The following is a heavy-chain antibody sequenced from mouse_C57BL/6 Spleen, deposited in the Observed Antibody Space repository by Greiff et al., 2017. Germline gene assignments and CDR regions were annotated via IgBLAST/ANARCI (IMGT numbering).Heavy chain of an antibody. CDR2: FDPSASYT. Sequence: QVQLQQPGAELVMPGASVKLSCQASGYTFTSYWMHWVQQRPGHGLEWIGKFDPSASYTNYTQKFKGKYTLTVDKSSSKAYMQLSSLTSEDSAVYYCARRDSNYYFDYWGQGTTRTVSS. V-gene: IGHV1-69*01. J-gene: IGHJ2*01. CDR1: GYTFTSYW. CDR3: ARRDSNYYFDY. D-gene: IGHD2-5*01.